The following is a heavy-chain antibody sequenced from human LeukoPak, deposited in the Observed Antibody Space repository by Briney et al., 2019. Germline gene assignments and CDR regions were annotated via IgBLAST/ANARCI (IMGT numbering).Heavy chain of an antibody. Sequence: PSQTLSLTCAISGDSVSHNGAAWNWIRQSPSRRLEWLGRTYYTSKWNSGYAVSVRSRITINPDTSKNQFSLQLNSVTPEDTAVYYCARVVNNVLGYWGQGIMVTVSS. CDR3: ARVVNNVLGY. CDR2: TYYTSKWNS. J-gene: IGHJ4*02. V-gene: IGHV6-1*01. D-gene: IGHD2/OR15-2a*01. CDR1: GDSVSHNGAA.